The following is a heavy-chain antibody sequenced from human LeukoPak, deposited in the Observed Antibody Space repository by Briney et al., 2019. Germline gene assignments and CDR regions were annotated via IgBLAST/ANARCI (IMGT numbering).Heavy chain of an antibody. CDR1: GGTFSSYA. J-gene: IGHJ4*02. CDR2: IIPIFGTA. CDR3: AREGSGIAVAGPLGY. D-gene: IGHD6-19*01. Sequence: GASVKVSCKASGGTFSSYAISWVRQAPGQGLEWMGGIIPIFGTANYAQKFQGRVTITTDESTSTAYMELSSLRPEDTAVYCCAREGSGIAVAGPLGYWGQGTLVTVSS. V-gene: IGHV1-69*05.